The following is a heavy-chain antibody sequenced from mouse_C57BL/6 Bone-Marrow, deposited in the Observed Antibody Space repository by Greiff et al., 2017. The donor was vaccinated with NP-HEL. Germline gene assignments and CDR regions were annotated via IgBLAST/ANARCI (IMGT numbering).Heavy chain of an antibody. CDR2: ISNGGGST. J-gene: IGHJ3*01. Sequence: EVHLVESGGGLVQPGGSLKLSCAASGFTFSDYYMYWVRQTPEKRLEWVAYISNGGGSTYYPDTVKGRFTISRDNAKNTLYLQMSRLKSEDTAMYYCARPTMVHGFAYWGQGTLVTVSA. CDR3: ARPTMVHGFAY. D-gene: IGHD2-1*01. V-gene: IGHV5-12*01. CDR1: GFTFSDYY.